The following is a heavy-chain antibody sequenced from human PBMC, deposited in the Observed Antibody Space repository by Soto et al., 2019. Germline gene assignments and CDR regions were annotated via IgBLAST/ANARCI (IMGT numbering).Heavy chain of an antibody. CDR3: ARAQAGWFDP. Sequence: QVQLQQWGAGLLKPSETLSLTCAVYGGSFSGYYWSWIRQPPGKGLEWIGEINHSGSTNYNPSLKSRVTISVDTSKNQFSLKLSSVTAADTAVYYCARAQAGWFDPWGQGTLVTVSS. J-gene: IGHJ5*02. V-gene: IGHV4-34*01. CDR1: GGSFSGYY. CDR2: INHSGST.